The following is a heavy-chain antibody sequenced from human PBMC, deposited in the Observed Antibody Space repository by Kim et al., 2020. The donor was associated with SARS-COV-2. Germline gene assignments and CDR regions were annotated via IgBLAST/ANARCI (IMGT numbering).Heavy chain of an antibody. Sequence: YYADAVKGRFTISRDNSKNTLYLQMNSLRAEDTAVYYCAKDTVTTGTFDYWGQGTLVTVSS. J-gene: IGHJ4*02. D-gene: IGHD4-17*01. V-gene: IGHV3-30*02. CDR3: AKDTVTTGTFDY.